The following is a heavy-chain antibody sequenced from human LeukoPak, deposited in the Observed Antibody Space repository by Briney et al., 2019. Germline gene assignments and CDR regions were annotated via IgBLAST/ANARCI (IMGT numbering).Heavy chain of an antibody. J-gene: IGHJ6*04. CDR3: ARDLAAWDV. CDR2: INPDGSEK. Sequence: GSLRLSCAASGFTFSHFLMSLVLQAPGNGLEWVANINPDGSEKYSVDSVTGRFTISRDNAENTVFLQMNSLRAEDSAVYYCARDLAAWDVWGKGTTVTVSS. V-gene: IGHV3-7*01. CDR1: GFTFSHFL.